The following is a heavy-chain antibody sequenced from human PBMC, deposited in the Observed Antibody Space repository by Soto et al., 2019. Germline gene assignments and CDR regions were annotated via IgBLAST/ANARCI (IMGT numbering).Heavy chain of an antibody. CDR3: ARAPPYYDYVCGSYRPLEKDDAFYI. V-gene: IGHV1-2*02. CDR2: INPNSGGT. CDR1: GNTYTGYY. D-gene: IGHD3-16*02. J-gene: IGHJ3*02. Sequence: GASVNVSCKASGNTYTGYYMHWLRQAPGQGLEWMGWINPNSGGTNYAQKFQGRVTMPRDTSISTAYMELSRLRSDDTAVYYCARAPPYYDYVCGSYRPLEKDDAFYIWGQGTMVTVSS.